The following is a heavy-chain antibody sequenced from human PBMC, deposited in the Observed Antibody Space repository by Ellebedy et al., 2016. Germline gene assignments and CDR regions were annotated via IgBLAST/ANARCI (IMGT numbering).Heavy chain of an antibody. V-gene: IGHV3-53*01. CDR1: TFIVSSNY. CDR3: ATRHFGGYNI. D-gene: IGHD3-22*01. Sequence: GESLKISXAGSTFIVSSNYMTWVRQAPGKGLEWVSVMWSGGLSYYADSVKGRSTISRDGSRNTLYLQVNSLRLEDTATYYCATRHFGGYNIWGRGTVVTVSS. J-gene: IGHJ3*02. CDR2: MWSGGLS.